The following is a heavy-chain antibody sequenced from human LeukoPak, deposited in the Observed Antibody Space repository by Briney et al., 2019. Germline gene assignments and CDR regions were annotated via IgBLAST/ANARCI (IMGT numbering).Heavy chain of an antibody. CDR1: GGSISSYY. V-gene: IGHV4-59*05. CDR2: IYYSGST. Sequence: SETLSLTCTVSGGSISSYYWSWIRQPPGKGLEWIGSIYYSGSTYYNPSLKSRVTISVDTSKNQFSLKLSSVTAADTAVYYCASGYSSSWYDDAFDIWGQGTMVTVSS. D-gene: IGHD6-13*01. J-gene: IGHJ3*02. CDR3: ASGYSSSWYDDAFDI.